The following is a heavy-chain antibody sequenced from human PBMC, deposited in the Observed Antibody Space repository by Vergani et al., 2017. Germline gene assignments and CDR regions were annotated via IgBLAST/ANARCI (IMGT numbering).Heavy chain of an antibody. CDR2: IRYDGSNK. V-gene: IGHV3-30*02. J-gene: IGHJ5*02. CDR1: GFTFSSYG. Sequence: QVQLVESGGGVVQPGGSLRLSCAASGFTFSSYGMHWVRQAPGKGLEWVAFIRYDGSNKYYADSVKGRFTISRDNSKNTLYLQMNSLRAEDTAVYYWAKEGCDTGCWFDPWGQGTLVTVSS. D-gene: IGHD2-8*02. CDR3: AKEGCDTGCWFDP.